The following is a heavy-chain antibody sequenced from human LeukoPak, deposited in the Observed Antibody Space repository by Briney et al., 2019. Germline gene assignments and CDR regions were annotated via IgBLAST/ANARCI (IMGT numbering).Heavy chain of an antibody. J-gene: IGHJ4*02. CDR2: ISAYNGNT. CDR1: YTFXXXG. V-gene: IGHV1-18*01. Sequence: YTFXXXGISWVRQXPGQGLEWMGWISAYNGNTNYAQKLQGRVTMTTDTSTSTAYMELRSLRSDDTAVYYCARVAYDSRIPIDYWGQGTLVTVSS. D-gene: IGHD3-22*01. CDR3: ARVAYDSRIPIDY.